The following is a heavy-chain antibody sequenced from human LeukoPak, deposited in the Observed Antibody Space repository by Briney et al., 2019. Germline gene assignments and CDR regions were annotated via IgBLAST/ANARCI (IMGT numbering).Heavy chain of an antibody. Sequence: PSETLSLTCTVSGGSISSGGYYWSWIRQHPGKGLEWIGYIYYSGSTYYNPSLKSRVTISVDTSKNQFSLKMSSVTAADTAVYYCARRPVDYSSPDHAFDVWGPGTMVTVSS. V-gene: IGHV4-31*03. CDR3: ARRPVDYSSPDHAFDV. D-gene: IGHD3-22*01. CDR1: GGSISSGGYY. J-gene: IGHJ3*01. CDR2: IYYSGST.